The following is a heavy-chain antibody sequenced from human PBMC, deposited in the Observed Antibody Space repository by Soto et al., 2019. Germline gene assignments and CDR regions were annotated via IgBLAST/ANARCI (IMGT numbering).Heavy chain of an antibody. CDR3: TRAIVVVPPAPSDALDI. CDR1: GYTFTNHY. D-gene: IGHD2-2*01. V-gene: IGHV1-46*03. Sequence: QVQLVQSGAEVREPGASVKVSCKASGYTFTNHYIHWVRQAPGQGLEWMGIINPNWGSTTYAQKCQGRLAVTTDTSTSTVYMELSSLRSEDTAVYYCTRAIVVVPPAPSDALDIWGQGTMVTVSS. J-gene: IGHJ3*02. CDR2: INPNWGST.